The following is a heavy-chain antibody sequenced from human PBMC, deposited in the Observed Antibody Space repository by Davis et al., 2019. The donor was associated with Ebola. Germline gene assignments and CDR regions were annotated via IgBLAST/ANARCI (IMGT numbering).Heavy chain of an antibody. Sequence: SETLSLTCTVSGASITSNYWSWIRQPPGKGLEWIGYIYYTGATTYNPSLQSRVTISEDTSKNQFSLTLNSVTAADTAIYYCARCPDWNSQAGFDYWGQGALVTVSS. CDR2: IYYTGAT. V-gene: IGHV4-59*01. D-gene: IGHD1-7*01. CDR3: ARCPDWNSQAGFDY. CDR1: GASITSNY. J-gene: IGHJ4*02.